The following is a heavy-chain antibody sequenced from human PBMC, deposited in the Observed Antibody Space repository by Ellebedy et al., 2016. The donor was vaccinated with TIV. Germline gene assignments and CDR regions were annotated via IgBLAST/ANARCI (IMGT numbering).Heavy chain of an antibody. CDR3: AREGRPIFGVVIIDNYYYYGMDV. J-gene: IGHJ6*02. D-gene: IGHD3-3*01. CDR2: VIPLLGSP. Sequence: ASVKVSCKASGDTFSTSAISWVRQAPGQGLEWVGAVIPLLGSPDYAQNFQGRVTISADESTNTAYLEVTSLTSDDTAVYYCAREGRPIFGVVIIDNYYYYGMDVWGQGTTVTVSS. CDR1: GDTFSTSA. V-gene: IGHV1-69*13.